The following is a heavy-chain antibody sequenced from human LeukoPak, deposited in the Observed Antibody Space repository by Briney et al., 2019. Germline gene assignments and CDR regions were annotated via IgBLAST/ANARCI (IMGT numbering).Heavy chain of an antibody. CDR1: GFTFSSYA. J-gene: IGHJ6*02. Sequence: GGSLRLSCAASGFTFSSYAMSWVRQAPVKGLEWVSGISGSGGSTYYADSVKGRFTISRDNSKNTLYLQMNSQRAEDTAVYYCAKWGDYDFWSGYYTPGYYGMDVWGQGTTVTVSS. D-gene: IGHD3-3*01. V-gene: IGHV3-23*01. CDR2: ISGSGGST. CDR3: AKWGDYDFWSGYYTPGYYGMDV.